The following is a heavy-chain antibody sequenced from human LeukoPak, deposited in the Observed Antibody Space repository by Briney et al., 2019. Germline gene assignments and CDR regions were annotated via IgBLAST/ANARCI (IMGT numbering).Heavy chain of an antibody. CDR3: ARAVRPMVRGVYSNWFDP. Sequence: RFQGRVTITRDTSASTAYMELNSLRSEDTAVYYCARAVRPMVRGVYSNWFDPWGQGTLVTVSS. V-gene: IGHV1-3*01. J-gene: IGHJ5*02. D-gene: IGHD3-10*01.